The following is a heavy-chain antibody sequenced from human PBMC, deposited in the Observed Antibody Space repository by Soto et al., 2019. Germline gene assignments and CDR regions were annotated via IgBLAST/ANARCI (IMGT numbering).Heavy chain of an antibody. CDR1: GGSFSGYY. V-gene: IGHV4-34*01. CDR2: INHSGST. Sequence: SETLSLTCAVYGGSFSGYYWSWIRQPPGKGLEWIGEINHSGSTNYNPSLKSRVTISVDTSKNQFSLKLSSVTAADTAVYYCASRYSYSSGWYRKGFDPWGQGTLVTVSS. J-gene: IGHJ5*02. D-gene: IGHD6-19*01. CDR3: ASRYSYSSGWYRKGFDP.